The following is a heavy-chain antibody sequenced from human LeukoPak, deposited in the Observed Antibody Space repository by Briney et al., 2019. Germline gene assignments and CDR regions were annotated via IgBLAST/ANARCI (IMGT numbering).Heavy chain of an antibody. Sequence: PGGSLRLSCAASGLTVSSNYMSWVRQAPGKGLEWVAVISYDGSNKYYADSVKGRFTISRDNSKNTLYLQMNSLRAEDTAVYYCAKTTDRPPLWGQGTLVTVSS. D-gene: IGHD4-11*01. CDR2: ISYDGSNK. CDR3: AKTTDRPPL. CDR1: GLTVSSNY. V-gene: IGHV3-30*18. J-gene: IGHJ4*02.